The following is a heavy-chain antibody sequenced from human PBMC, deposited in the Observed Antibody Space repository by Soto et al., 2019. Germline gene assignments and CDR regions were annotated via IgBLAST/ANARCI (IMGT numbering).Heavy chain of an antibody. D-gene: IGHD2-15*01. CDR3: ARENSDYYMDV. CDR1: GGSISGYY. J-gene: IGHJ6*03. Sequence: SETLSLTYTVSGGSISGYYWSWIRQPPGKGLEWIGYIYYSGSTNYNPSLKSRVTISVDTSKNQFSLKLSSVTAAGTAVYYCARENSDYYMDVWGKGTTVTVSS. CDR2: IYYSGST. V-gene: IGHV4-59*01.